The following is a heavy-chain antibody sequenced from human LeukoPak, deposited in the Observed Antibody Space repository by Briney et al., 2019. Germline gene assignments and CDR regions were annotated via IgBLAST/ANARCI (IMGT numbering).Heavy chain of an antibody. CDR3: ARDVEMATITGFDY. V-gene: IGHV4-4*09. CDR2: IYTSGST. CDR1: GGSISSYY. J-gene: IGHJ4*02. Sequence: SETLSLTCTVSGGSISSYYWSWIRQPPGKGLEWIGYIYTSGSTNYNPSLKSRVTISVDTSKNQFSLKLSSVTAADTAVYYCARDVEMATITGFDYWGQGTLVTVSS. D-gene: IGHD5-24*01.